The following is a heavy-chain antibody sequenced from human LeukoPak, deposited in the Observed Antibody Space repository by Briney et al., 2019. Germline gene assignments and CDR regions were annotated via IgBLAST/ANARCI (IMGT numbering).Heavy chain of an antibody. CDR2: IRSDGSNK. CDR1: GFMFSSYG. V-gene: IGHV3-30*02. CDR3: AKDAQVYSTYDWRWFDP. J-gene: IGHJ5*02. D-gene: IGHD1-1*01. Sequence: YPGGSLRLSCAASGFMFSSYGMHWVRQAPGKGLEWVTFIRSDGSNKYHADSVKGRFTISRDNSKNTLYLQMNSLRAEDTAIYYCAKDAQVYSTYDWRWFDPWGQGTLVTVSS.